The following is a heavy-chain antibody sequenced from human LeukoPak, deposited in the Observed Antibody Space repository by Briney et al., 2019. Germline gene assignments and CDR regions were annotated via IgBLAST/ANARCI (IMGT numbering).Heavy chain of an antibody. J-gene: IGHJ4*02. CDR3: ARGGSVGYYVY. D-gene: IGHD3-10*01. Sequence: GGSLRLSCAASGFTFSDHYMSWIRQAPGKGLEWVSYISTSSSYTNYADSVKGRFTISRDNAKNSLYLQMSSLRAEDTAVYYCARGGSVGYYVYWGQGTLVTVSS. CDR2: ISTSSSYT. V-gene: IGHV3-11*05. CDR1: GFTFSDHY.